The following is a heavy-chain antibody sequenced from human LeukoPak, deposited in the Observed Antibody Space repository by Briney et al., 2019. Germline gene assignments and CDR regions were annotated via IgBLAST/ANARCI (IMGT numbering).Heavy chain of an antibody. CDR1: GFTFSDYA. D-gene: IGHD6-19*01. Sequence: QTGGSLRLSCEVSGFTFSDYAMSWVRQAPGKGLEWVSAISGSGGSTYYADSVKGRFTISRDNSKNTLYLQMNSLRAEDTAVYYCAKTAVAVHPNPIYYFDYWGQGTLVTVSS. V-gene: IGHV3-23*01. CDR2: ISGSGGST. J-gene: IGHJ4*02. CDR3: AKTAVAVHPNPIYYFDY.